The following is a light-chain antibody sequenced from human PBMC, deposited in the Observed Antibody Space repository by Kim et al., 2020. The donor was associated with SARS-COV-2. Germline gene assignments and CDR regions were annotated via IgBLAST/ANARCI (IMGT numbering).Light chain of an antibody. CDR3: QQYVTSPLT. J-gene: IGKJ4*01. V-gene: IGKV3-20*01. CDR1: QSVSSSY. CDR2: GAS. Sequence: SQGERATLSCRASQSVSSSYLAWYQQKPGQAPRLLIYGASSRATGIPDRFSGSGSGTDFTLTISRLEPEDFAVYYCQQYVTSPLTFGGGTKVDIK.